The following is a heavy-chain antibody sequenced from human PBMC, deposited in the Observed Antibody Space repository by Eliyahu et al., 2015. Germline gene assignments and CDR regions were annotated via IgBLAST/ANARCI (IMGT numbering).Heavy chain of an antibody. CDR1: GFTFSSHW. J-gene: IGHJ3*02. Sequence: EVQLAESGGGLVQPGESLRLSCAASGFTFSSHWMHWVRQAPGKGLVWVSRIYNDGSSTSYADSVKGRFTISRDNAKNTLYLEMNSLRVEDTAVYHCAREGFWSGYQSDAFDIWGQGTMVTVSS. D-gene: IGHD3-3*01. CDR3: AREGFWSGYQSDAFDI. CDR2: IYNDGSST. V-gene: IGHV3-74*01.